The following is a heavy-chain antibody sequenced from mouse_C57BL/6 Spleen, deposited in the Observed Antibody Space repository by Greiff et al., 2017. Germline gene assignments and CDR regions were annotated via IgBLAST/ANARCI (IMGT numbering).Heavy chain of an antibody. CDR1: GYTFTSYW. CDR2: LDPSDSYT. D-gene: IGHD1-1*01. Sequence: QVQLQQPGAELVRPGTSVKLSCKASGYTFTSYWMHWVKQRPGQGLEWIGELDPSDSYTNYNQKFKGKATLTVDTSSSTAYMQLSSLTSEDSAVYYCARSGDYYGSSFDDWGQGTTLTVSS. J-gene: IGHJ2*01. V-gene: IGHV1-59*01. CDR3: ARSGDYYGSSFDD.